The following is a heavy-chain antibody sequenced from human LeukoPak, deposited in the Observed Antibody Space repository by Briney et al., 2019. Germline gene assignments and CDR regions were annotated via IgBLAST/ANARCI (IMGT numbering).Heavy chain of an antibody. V-gene: IGHV4-38-2*01. CDR1: GSSISNGYY. Sequence: SETLSLTCGVSGSSISNGYYWAWFRQPPGKGLEWIATVFQLQTVRTFYNPSLESRVAMSLDTSHNHFSLNLTSVTASDTALYFCARVLPTPKLLVSWRQGTLVTVSS. CDR3: ARVLPTPKLLVS. J-gene: IGHJ4*02. D-gene: IGHD2-15*01. CDR2: VFQLQTVRT.